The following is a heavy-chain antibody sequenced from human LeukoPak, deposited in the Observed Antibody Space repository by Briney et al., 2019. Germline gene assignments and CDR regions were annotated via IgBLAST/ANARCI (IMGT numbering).Heavy chain of an antibody. J-gene: IGHJ5*02. D-gene: IGHD3-3*01. CDR3: ARSGSGYPNWFDP. V-gene: IGHV1-69*05. CDR1: GGTFSSYA. Sequence: GASVKVSCKASGGTFSSYAISWVRQAPGQGLEWMGGIIPIFGTANYAQKSQGRVTITTDESTSTAYMELSSLRSEDTAVYYCARSGSGYPNWFDPWGQGTLVTVSS. CDR2: IIPIFGTA.